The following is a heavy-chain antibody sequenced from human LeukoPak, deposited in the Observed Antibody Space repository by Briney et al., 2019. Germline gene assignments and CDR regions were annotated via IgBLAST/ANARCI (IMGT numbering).Heavy chain of an antibody. Sequence: SETLSLTCTVSGGSISSYYWSWIRQPPGKGLEWIGYIYTSGSTNYNPSLKSRVTISVDTSRNQFSLKLSSVTAADTAVYYCARLSIVGATLLFDYWGQGTLVTVSS. CDR3: ARLSIVGATLLFDY. D-gene: IGHD1-26*01. J-gene: IGHJ4*02. CDR2: IYTSGST. V-gene: IGHV4-4*09. CDR1: GGSISSYY.